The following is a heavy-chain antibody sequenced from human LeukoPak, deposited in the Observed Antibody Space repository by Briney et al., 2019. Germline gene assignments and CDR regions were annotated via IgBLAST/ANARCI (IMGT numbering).Heavy chain of an antibody. CDR2: ISSGGSDT. D-gene: IGHD3-10*01. Sequence: GGSLRLSCAASGFTFNSYAMSWVRQAPGKGLEWVSAISSGGSDTFYADSVGGRFTIPRDNSKNTLYLQMSSLRAEDSAVYYCAKRGGYETMAAFDYWGQGTLVTVSS. V-gene: IGHV3-23*01. CDR1: GFTFNSYA. J-gene: IGHJ4*02. CDR3: AKRGGYETMAAFDY.